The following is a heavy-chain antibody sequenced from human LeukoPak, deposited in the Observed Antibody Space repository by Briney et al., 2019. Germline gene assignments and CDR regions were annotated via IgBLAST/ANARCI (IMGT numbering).Heavy chain of an antibody. CDR3: ARLRGAMTPVTPDFDY. Sequence: SDILSLTCAVSGYSISSSNWWGWIRQPPGKGLEWIGYIYYSGSTYYNPSLKSPVTMSVDTSKNQFSLKLSSVTAADTAVYYCARLRGAMTPVTPDFDYWGQGTLVTLSS. V-gene: IGHV4-28*01. D-gene: IGHD4-17*01. CDR1: GYSISSSNW. J-gene: IGHJ4*02. CDR2: IYYSGST.